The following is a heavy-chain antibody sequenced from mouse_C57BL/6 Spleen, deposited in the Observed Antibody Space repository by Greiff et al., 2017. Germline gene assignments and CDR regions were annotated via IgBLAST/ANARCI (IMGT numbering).Heavy chain of an antibody. CDR3: ASHYYGSSYDWYFDV. CDR2: IDPSDSYT. Sequence: QVQLQQPGAELVMPGASVKLSCKASGYTFTSYWMHWVKQRPGQGLEWIGEIDPSDSYTNYNQKFKGKSTLTVDKSSSTAYMQLSSLTSEDSAVYYCASHYYGSSYDWYFDVWGTGTTVTVSS. J-gene: IGHJ1*03. V-gene: IGHV1-69*01. D-gene: IGHD1-1*01. CDR1: GYTFTSYW.